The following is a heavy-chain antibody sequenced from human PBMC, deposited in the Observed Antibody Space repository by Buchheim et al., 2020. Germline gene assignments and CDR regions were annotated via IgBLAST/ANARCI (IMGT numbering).Heavy chain of an antibody. V-gene: IGHV4-30-2*01. CDR2: IYHSGST. J-gene: IGHJ4*02. CDR1: GGSISSGGYS. Sequence: QLQLQGSGSGLVKPSQTLSLTCAVSGGSISSGGYSWSWLRPPPGKGLEWIGYIYHSGSTYYNPSLKSRVTISVDRSKNQFSLKLSSVTAADTAMYYCARGVTGYCSSTSCPTYYFDYWGQGTL. D-gene: IGHD2-2*01. CDR3: ARGVTGYCSSTSCPTYYFDY.